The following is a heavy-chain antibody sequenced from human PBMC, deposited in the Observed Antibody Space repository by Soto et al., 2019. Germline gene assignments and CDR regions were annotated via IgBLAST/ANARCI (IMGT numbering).Heavy chain of an antibody. Sequence: QVQLVQSGAEVKKPGASVKVSCKASGYTFSSYDIIWVRQATGQGLEWMGWMNPNSGHGGFAQKFQGRVTLTRNTAISTAYMELSSLRSEDTAVYFCARRLSSSTYYYYLDVWGKGTTVTVSS. D-gene: IGHD6-6*01. CDR2: MNPNSGHG. J-gene: IGHJ6*03. V-gene: IGHV1-8*01. CDR1: GYTFSSYD. CDR3: ARRLSSSTYYYYLDV.